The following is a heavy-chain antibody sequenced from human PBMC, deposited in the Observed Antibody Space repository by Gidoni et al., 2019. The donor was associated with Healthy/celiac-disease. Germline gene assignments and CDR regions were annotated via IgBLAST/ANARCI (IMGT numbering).Heavy chain of an antibody. V-gene: IGHV3-30*18. Sequence: VAVISYDGSNKYYADSVKGRFTISRDNSKNTLYLQMNSLRAEDTAVYYCAKGDKGSSWYYYYYGMDVWGQGTTVTVSS. CDR3: AKGDKGSSWYYYYYGMDV. CDR2: ISYDGSNK. J-gene: IGHJ6*02. D-gene: IGHD6-13*01.